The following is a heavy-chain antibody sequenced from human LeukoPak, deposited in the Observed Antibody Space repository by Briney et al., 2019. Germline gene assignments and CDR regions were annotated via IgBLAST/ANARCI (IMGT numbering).Heavy chain of an antibody. CDR1: GGSFSGYY. J-gene: IGHJ4*02. V-gene: IGHV4-34*01. CDR2: INHSGST. D-gene: IGHD3-16*02. CDR3: ARGRSSSARVWGSYRWNYFDY. Sequence: SETLSLTCAVYGGSFSGYYWSWIRQPPGKGLEWIGEINHSGSTNYNPSLKSRVTISVDTSKNQFSLKLSSVTAADTAVYCCARGRSSSARVWGSYRWNYFDYWGQGTLVTVSS.